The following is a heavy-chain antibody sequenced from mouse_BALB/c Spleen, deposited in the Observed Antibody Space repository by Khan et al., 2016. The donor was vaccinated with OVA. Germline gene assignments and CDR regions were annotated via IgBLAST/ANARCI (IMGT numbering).Heavy chain of an antibody. Sequence: EVQLQESGPGLVKPSQSLSLTCTVTGYSITSGYGWNWIRQFPGNKLEWMGYISYSGSTNYNPSLKNRISLTRDTSKNQFFLQLNSVTTEDTATYYCARTARIKYWGQGTTLTVSS. CDR1: GYSITSGYG. V-gene: IGHV3-2*02. J-gene: IGHJ2*01. CDR3: ARTARIKY. CDR2: ISYSGST. D-gene: IGHD1-2*01.